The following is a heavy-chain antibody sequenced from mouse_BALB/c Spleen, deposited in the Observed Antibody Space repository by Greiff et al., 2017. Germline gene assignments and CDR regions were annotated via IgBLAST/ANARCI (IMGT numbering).Heavy chain of an antibody. CDR1: GFAFSSYD. CDR3: ARVYGKSFFDY. J-gene: IGHJ2*01. Sequence: DVQLVESGGGLVKPGGSLKLSCAASGFAFSSYDMSWVRQTPEKRLEWVAYISSGGGSTYYPDTVKGRFTISRDNAKNTLYLQMSSLKSEDTAMYYCARVYGKSFFDYWGQGTTLTVSS. V-gene: IGHV5-12-1*01. CDR2: ISSGGGST. D-gene: IGHD2-10*02.